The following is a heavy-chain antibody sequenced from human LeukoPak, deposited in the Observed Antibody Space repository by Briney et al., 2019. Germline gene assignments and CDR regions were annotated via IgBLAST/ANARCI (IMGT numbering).Heavy chain of an antibody. Sequence: GGSLRLSCAASGFTVNSNYMSWVRQAPGKGLEWVSVIYSGGSTYYADSVKGRFTISRDNSKNTLYLQMNSLRAEDTAVYYCARDNPNYYGSGSYSPTWYYGMDVWGQGTTVTVSS. V-gene: IGHV3-53*01. CDR3: ARDNPNYYGSGSYSPTWYYGMDV. J-gene: IGHJ6*02. CDR2: IYSGGST. D-gene: IGHD3-10*01. CDR1: GFTVNSNY.